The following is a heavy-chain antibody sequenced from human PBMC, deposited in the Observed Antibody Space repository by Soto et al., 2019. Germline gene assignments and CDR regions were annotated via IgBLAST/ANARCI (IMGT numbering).Heavy chain of an antibody. CDR3: ARRAEGRAYYSGMDV. CDR1: GGTFSSYA. D-gene: IGHD3-10*01. J-gene: IGHJ6*02. Sequence: QVQLVQSGAEVKKPGSSVKVSCKASGGTFSSYAISWVRQAPGQGLEWMGGIIPIFGTANYAQKFQGRVTIXXDXAXXTAYMELSSLRSEDTAVDYCARRAEGRAYYSGMDVWGQGTTVTVSS. V-gene: IGHV1-69*12. CDR2: IIPIFGTA.